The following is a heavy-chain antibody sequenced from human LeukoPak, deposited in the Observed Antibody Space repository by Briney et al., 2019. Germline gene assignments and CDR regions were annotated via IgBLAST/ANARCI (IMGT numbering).Heavy chain of an antibody. V-gene: IGHV3-23*01. D-gene: IGHD3-3*01. CDR2: ISGSGGST. Sequence: GGSLRLSCAASGFTFSSYAMSWFRQAPGKGLEWVSAISGSGGSTYYADSVKGRFTISRDNSKNTLYLQLNSLRAEDTAVYYCAKAHEYYDFWSGYYLLYFDYWGQGTLVTVSS. CDR3: AKAHEYYDFWSGYYLLYFDY. CDR1: GFTFSSYA. J-gene: IGHJ4*02.